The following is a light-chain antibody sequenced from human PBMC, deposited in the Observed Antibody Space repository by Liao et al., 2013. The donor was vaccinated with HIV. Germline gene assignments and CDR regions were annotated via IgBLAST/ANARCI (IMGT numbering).Light chain of an antibody. J-gene: IGLJ1*01. CDR2: YDS. CDR1: NIGTKS. CDR3: QVWDSTSDLSYV. Sequence: YVLTQPPSVSVAPGKTARITCGGDNIGTKSVHWYQQKPGQAPVLVIYYDSDRPSGIPERFSGSNSGNTAILTISRAEAGDEADYFCQVWDSTSDLSYVFGTGTKVTVL. V-gene: IGLV3-21*01.